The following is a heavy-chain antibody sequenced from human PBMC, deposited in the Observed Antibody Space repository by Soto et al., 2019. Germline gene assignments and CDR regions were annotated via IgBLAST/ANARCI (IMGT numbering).Heavy chain of an antibody. CDR1: GFSLTTSGVG. V-gene: IGHV2-5*02. CDR3: AHRVLRTVFGLVTTTAIYFDF. CDR2: SYWDDDK. J-gene: IGHJ4*02. Sequence: QITLKESGPTVVKPTETLTLTCTFSGFSLTTSGVGVGWVRQSPGKAPEWLALSYWDDDKRYSTSLNSRLIITKDTSKNQVVLTRANVVPADTATYYCAHRVLRTVFGLVTTTAIYFDFWGPGTPVVVSS. D-gene: IGHD3-3*01.